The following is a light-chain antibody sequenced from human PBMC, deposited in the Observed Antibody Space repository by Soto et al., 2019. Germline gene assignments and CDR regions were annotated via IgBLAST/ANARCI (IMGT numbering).Light chain of an antibody. CDR2: GAS. V-gene: IGKV3-15*01. J-gene: IGKJ1*01. CDR3: QQYNNWLTWT. CDR1: QSVSSN. Sequence: IVLTQSPGTPSLSPGERATLSCRASQSVSSNLAWYQQKPGQAPRLLIYGASTRATGIPARFSGSGSGTEFTLTISSLQSEDFAVYYCQQYNNWLTWTFGQGTKVDIK.